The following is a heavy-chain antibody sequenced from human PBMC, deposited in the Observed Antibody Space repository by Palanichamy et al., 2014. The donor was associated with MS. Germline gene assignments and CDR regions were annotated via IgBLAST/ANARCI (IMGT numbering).Heavy chain of an antibody. D-gene: IGHD4-23*01. V-gene: IGHV4-59*01. CDR1: GDSINNYH. J-gene: IGHJ4*02. Sequence: QVQLQESGPGLVEPSETLSLTCTVSGDSINNYHYWMRQPPGKRLEWIGYISDSGATNYESSLKSRVIISVDMSKNQISLKLNSVTAADTAVYYCARGNYAGHLDYWGQGTLVTVSS. CDR3: ARGNYAGHLDY. CDR2: ISDSGAT.